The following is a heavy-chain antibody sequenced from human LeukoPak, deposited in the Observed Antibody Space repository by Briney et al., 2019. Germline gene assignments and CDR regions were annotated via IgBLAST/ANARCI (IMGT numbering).Heavy chain of an antibody. D-gene: IGHD3-10*01. CDR3: ARLGYGSGSYHYYYMDV. CDR2: IKHSGST. V-gene: IGHV4-34*01. Sequence: ASETLSLTCAVYGGSFSGYYWSWIRQPPGKGLEWVGEIKHSGSTNYNPSPKSRVTISVDTYKNQFSLELSSVTAADTAVYYCARLGYGSGSYHYYYMDVWGKGTTVTISS. J-gene: IGHJ6*03. CDR1: GGSFSGYY.